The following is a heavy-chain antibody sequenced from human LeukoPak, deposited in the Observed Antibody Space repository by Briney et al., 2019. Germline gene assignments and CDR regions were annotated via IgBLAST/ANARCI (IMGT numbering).Heavy chain of an antibody. J-gene: IGHJ4*02. CDR2: ISSSSSYI. V-gene: IGHV3-21*01. CDR3: ARDRRSDYGDTPPFDY. CDR1: GFTFSSYS. Sequence: SGGSLRLSCAASGFTFSSYSMNWVRQAPGKGLEWVSSISSSSSYIYYADSVKGRFTISRENTKNSLYLQMNSLRAEDTAVYYCARDRRSDYGDTPPFDYWGQGTLVTVSS. D-gene: IGHD4-17*01.